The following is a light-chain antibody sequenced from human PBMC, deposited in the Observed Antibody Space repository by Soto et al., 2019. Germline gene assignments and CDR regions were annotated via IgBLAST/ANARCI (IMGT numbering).Light chain of an antibody. Sequence: DIQMTQSPSSVSASVGDRVTITCRASQGISNWLAWYQQQPGKAPKLLIYGASSLQSGVPSRFSGGGSGTHFTLIISSLQPEDXXTYYCQQTNTFLPLTFGGGTKVEI. CDR1: QGISNW. CDR3: QQTNTFLPLT. CDR2: GAS. V-gene: IGKV1-12*01. J-gene: IGKJ4*01.